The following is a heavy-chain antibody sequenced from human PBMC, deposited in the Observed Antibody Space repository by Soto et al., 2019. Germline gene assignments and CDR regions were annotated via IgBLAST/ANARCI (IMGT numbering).Heavy chain of an antibody. CDR1: GFTFRSYG. CDR2: ISYDGSNK. J-gene: IGHJ5*02. CDR3: AKVLYHDDSSSPPRSDYNWFDP. Sequence: GGSLRLSCAASGFTFRSYGMHWVRQAPGKGLEWVSVISYDGSNKYYAYSVKGRFTISRDNSKNTLYLQMNSLRAEDTAVYYCAKVLYHDDSSSPPRSDYNWFDPWGQGPLVTVSS. D-gene: IGHD3-22*01. V-gene: IGHV3-30*18.